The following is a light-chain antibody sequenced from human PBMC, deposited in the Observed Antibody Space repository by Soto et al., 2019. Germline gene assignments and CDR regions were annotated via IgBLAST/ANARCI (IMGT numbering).Light chain of an antibody. Sequence: SYELTQSPSVSVAPGKTARITCGGNNIGTKSVHWYQQKPGQAPVLVIYSDNDRPSGIPARFSGSNSGHTATLTISRVEDGDEADYYCQLWDNTGDRVLFGGGTKLTVL. CDR3: QLWDNTGDRVL. V-gene: IGLV3-21*04. CDR1: NIGTKS. CDR2: SDN. J-gene: IGLJ2*01.